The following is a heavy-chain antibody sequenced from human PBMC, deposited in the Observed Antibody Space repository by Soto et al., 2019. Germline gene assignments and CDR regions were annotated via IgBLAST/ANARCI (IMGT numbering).Heavy chain of an antibody. CDR2: MNPNSGNT. V-gene: IGHV1-8*01. J-gene: IGHJ6*02. CDR3: ANSSSWGGGMDV. D-gene: IGHD6-13*01. CDR1: GYTFTSYD. Sequence: ASVKVSCKASGYTFTSYDINWVRQATGQGLEWMGRMNPNSGNTGYAQKFQGRVTMTRNTSISTDYMELSSLRSEDTAVYYCANSSSWGGGMDVWGQGTTVTVSS.